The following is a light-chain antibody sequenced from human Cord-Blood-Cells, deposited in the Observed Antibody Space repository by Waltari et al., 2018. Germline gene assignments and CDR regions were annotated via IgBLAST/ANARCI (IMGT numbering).Light chain of an antibody. Sequence: SALTQPASVSGSPGQSITCPSTGTSSDVGSYNLVSWYQQPPGNAPNLLIYEGRKRPSGVSNRFSGSKSGNTASLTISGLQAEDEADYYCCSYAGSSGVVFGGGTQLTVL. CDR2: EGR. CDR1: SSDVGSYNL. V-gene: IGLV2-23*01. J-gene: IGLJ2*01. CDR3: CSYAGSSGVV.